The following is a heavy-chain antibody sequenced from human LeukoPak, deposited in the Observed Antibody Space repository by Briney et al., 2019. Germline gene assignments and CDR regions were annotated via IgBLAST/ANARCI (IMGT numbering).Heavy chain of an antibody. CDR2: ISVSGGST. CDR1: GFTFSNYA. V-gene: IGHV3-23*01. CDR3: ARGYSSSWYYTHAFDI. J-gene: IGHJ3*02. D-gene: IGHD6-13*01. Sequence: GGSLRLSCAASGFTFSNYAMSWVRQAPGEGLEWVSTISVSGGSTYYTDSVKGRFTISRDNSKNTLYLQMNSLRAEDTAVYYCARGYSSSWYYTHAFDIWGQGTMVTVSS.